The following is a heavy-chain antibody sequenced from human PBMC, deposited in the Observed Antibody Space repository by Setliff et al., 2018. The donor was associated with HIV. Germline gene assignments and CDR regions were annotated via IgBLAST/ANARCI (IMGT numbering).Heavy chain of an antibody. CDR1: GFTFSNYA. V-gene: IGHV3-21*04. CDR2: ISSSSSYI. CDR3: ARAMVPDSSGYYRPPAFDI. J-gene: IGHJ3*02. Sequence: GGSLRLSCAASGFTFSNYAMGWVRQAPGKGLEWVSSISSSSSYIYYADSVKGRFTISRDNAKISLYLQMNSLRAEDTAVYYCARAMVPDSSGYYRPPAFDIWGQGTMVTVSS. D-gene: IGHD3-22*01.